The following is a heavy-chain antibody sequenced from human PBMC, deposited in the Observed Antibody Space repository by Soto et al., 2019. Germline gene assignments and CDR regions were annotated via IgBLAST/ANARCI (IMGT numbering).Heavy chain of an antibody. J-gene: IGHJ4*02. V-gene: IGHV1-69*06. D-gene: IGHD2-2*02. CDR3: AGEGRGKKAGYNGLVSLGY. CDR1: GSRFSNYV. Sequence: SVKVSCKVSGSRFSNYVISWVRQAPGHGLEWLGRIIPIFNSTKYAQSFQGRVTITADKSTSTASLELSSLRSDDTAVYYCAGEGRGKKAGYNGLVSLGYWGQGTLVTVSS. CDR2: IIPIFNST.